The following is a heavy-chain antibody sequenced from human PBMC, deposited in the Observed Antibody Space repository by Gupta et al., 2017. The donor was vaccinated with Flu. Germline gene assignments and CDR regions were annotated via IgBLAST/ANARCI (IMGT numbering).Heavy chain of an antibody. Sequence: VISWCRKPTGRGVEWVGCITSKRYGAATEYATAVRGRFMIARDDSRSTAYRQMNSLKTEDTAMYYCTRVPRRPGIPYDYWGQGTLVTVSS. CDR1: V. D-gene: IGHD2-21*01. V-gene: IGHV3-49*03. CDR3: TRVPRRPGIPYDY. CDR2: ITSKRYGAAT. J-gene: IGHJ4*02.